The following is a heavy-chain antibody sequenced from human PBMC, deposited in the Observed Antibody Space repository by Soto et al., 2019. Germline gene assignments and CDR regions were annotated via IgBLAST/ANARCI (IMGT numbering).Heavy chain of an antibody. Sequence: GGSLRLSCATSGLAFSRYWMNWVRQVTGKGLEWVANIKQDGSEINYVDSVRGRFTISRDNANSSLYLQMNSLRAEDTAVYYCVRSSGWTGDYWGQGIFVTVSS. CDR2: IKQDGSEI. CDR3: VRSSGWTGDY. D-gene: IGHD3-10*01. J-gene: IGHJ4*02. V-gene: IGHV3-7*04. CDR1: GLAFSRYW.